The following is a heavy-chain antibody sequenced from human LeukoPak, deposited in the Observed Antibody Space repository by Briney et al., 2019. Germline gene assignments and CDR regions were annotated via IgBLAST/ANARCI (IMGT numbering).Heavy chain of an antibody. J-gene: IGHJ4*02. Sequence: GGSLRLSCAASGFTFSNYGMHWVRQAPGKGLEWVAVISSAGNNQYYVDSVKGRFTISRDNSQHTLYLQMNSLRAEDTAVYYCAKGTPATSNWGQGTLVTVSS. CDR3: AKGTPATSN. CDR2: ISSAGNNQ. D-gene: IGHD6-25*01. V-gene: IGHV3-30*18. CDR1: GFTFSNYG.